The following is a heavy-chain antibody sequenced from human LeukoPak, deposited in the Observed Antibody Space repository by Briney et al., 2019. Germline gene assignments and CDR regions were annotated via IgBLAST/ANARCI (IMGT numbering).Heavy chain of an antibody. Sequence: SQTLSLTCAISGDSVSSNSAAWHWLRQSPSRALEWLGSKYYRSKWYNNYAVSVKSRITITPDTSKNQFSLQLNSVTPEDTAVYYCARSPIAAAAYYFDYWGQGTLVTVSS. CDR1: GDSVSSNSAA. CDR2: KYYRSKWYN. D-gene: IGHD6-13*01. CDR3: ARSPIAAAAYYFDY. V-gene: IGHV6-1*01. J-gene: IGHJ4*02.